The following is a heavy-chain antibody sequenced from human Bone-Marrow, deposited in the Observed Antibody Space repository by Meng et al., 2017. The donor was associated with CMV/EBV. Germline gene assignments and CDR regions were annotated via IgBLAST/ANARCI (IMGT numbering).Heavy chain of an antibody. CDR3: ARGDSSGYWDYFDY. J-gene: IGHJ4*02. CDR2: ISYDGSNK. Sequence: GESLKISCAASGFTFSSYAMHWVRQAPGKGLEWVAVISYDGSNKYYADSVKGQFTISRDNSKNTLYLQMNSLRAEDTAVYYCARGDSSGYWDYFDYWGQGTLVTVSS. CDR1: GFTFSSYA. D-gene: IGHD3-22*01. V-gene: IGHV3-30*04.